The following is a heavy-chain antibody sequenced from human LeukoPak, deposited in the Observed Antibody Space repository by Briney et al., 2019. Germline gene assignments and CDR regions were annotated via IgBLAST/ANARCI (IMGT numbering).Heavy chain of an antibody. D-gene: IGHD6-19*01. CDR1: GGSISSYY. J-gene: IGHJ4*02. CDR2: IYTSGST. V-gene: IGHV4-4*07. CDR3: AREAQFTSGWYS. Sequence: SETLSISCTVSGGSISSYYWSWIRQPAGKGLEWIGRIYTSGSTNYNPSLKSRVTMSVDTSKNQFSLKLSSATAADTAVYYCAREAQFTSGWYSWGQGTLVTVSS.